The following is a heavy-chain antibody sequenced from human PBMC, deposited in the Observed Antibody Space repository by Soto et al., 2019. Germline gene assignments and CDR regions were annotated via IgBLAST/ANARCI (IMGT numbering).Heavy chain of an antibody. J-gene: IGHJ6*01. Sequence: ASVKVSCKASGYTFTSYDINWVRQATGQGPEWMGWVVRGSDRKGYAQKFQGRVTLTGDTSISTAYLELSSLRSDDTAVYYCARRKKASCGPSGIYFYRLGVWGPGNTGTVSS. CDR3: ARRKKASCGPSGIYFYRLGV. CDR2: VVRGSDRK. V-gene: IGHV1-8*01. CDR1: GYTFTSYD. D-gene: IGHD1-26*01.